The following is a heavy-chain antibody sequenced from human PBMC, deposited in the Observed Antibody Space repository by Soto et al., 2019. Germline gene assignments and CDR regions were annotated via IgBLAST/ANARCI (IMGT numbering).Heavy chain of an antibody. CDR2: INYSGST. CDR3: ARVGRYTSGWYLDYLDY. D-gene: IGHD6-19*01. CDR1: GGSFANYY. Sequence: SETLSLTCAVYGGSFANYYWNWIRQPPGKGLEWIGEINYSGSTDYNPSLESRVTISVDTSKNQFSLNLSSVTASDTAIYYCARVGRYTSGWYLDYLDYWGQGTVVTVSS. V-gene: IGHV4-34*01. J-gene: IGHJ4*02.